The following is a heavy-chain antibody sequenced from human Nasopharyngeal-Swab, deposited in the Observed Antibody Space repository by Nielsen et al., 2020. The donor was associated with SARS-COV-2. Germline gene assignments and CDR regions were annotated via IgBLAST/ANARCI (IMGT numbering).Heavy chain of an antibody. J-gene: IGHJ6*02. CDR2: INTNTGNP. CDR3: AREAAAGIVYGMDV. CDR1: GYTFTSYG. Sequence: ASVQVSCKASGYTFTSYGISWVRQAPAQGLEWMGWINTNTGNPPYAQGFTGRFVFSLDTSVSTAYLQISSLKAEDTAVYYCAREAAAGIVYGMDVWGQGTTVTVSS. D-gene: IGHD6-13*01. V-gene: IGHV7-4-1*02.